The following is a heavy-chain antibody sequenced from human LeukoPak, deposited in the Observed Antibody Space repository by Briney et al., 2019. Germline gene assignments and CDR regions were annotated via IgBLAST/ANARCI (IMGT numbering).Heavy chain of an antibody. CDR1: GYTFTSYD. V-gene: IGHV1-8*01. D-gene: IGHD3-10*01. CDR2: MNPNSGNA. CDR3: GRPLQRGSWTQRALDY. Sequence: ASVKVSCKASGYTFTSYDISWVRQATGQGLEWMGWMNPNSGNAGYAQGFQGRVTMTRNNSISTAYMELTSLRSEDTAVYYCGRPLQRGSWTQRALDYWGQGTLVTVSS. J-gene: IGHJ4*02.